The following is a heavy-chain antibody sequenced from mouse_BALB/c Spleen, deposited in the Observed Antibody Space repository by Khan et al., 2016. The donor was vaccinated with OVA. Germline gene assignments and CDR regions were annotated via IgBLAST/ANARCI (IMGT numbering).Heavy chain of an antibody. CDR2: VNPNTDNI. J-gene: IGHJ3*01. Sequence: VQLQQSGPDLVKPGASVKLSCKASGYSFTLYYMSWVKQSHGKSLEWIGRVNPNTDNINYNQEFKGKAILTVDKSSNTAYMQLRSLTSEDSAVYFCASGYAVFAYWGQGTLVTVSS. CDR3: ASGYAVFAY. D-gene: IGHD2-14*01. V-gene: IGHV1-20*01. CDR1: GYSFTLYY.